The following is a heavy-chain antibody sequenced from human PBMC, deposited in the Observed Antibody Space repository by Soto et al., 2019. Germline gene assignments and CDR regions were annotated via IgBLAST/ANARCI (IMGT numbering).Heavy chain of an antibody. V-gene: IGHV1-69*13. J-gene: IGHJ6*02. CDR1: GGTFSSYA. Sequence: ASLKVSCKASGGTFSSYAISWVRQAPGQGLEWMGGIIPIFGTANYAQKFQGRVTITADESTSTAYMELSSLRSEDTAVYYCASGGYYYGSGSTYYYGMDVWGQGTTVTVSS. D-gene: IGHD3-10*01. CDR3: ASGGYYYGSGSTYYYGMDV. CDR2: IIPIFGTA.